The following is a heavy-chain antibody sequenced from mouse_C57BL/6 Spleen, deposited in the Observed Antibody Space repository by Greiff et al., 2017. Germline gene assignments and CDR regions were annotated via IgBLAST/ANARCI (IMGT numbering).Heavy chain of an antibody. CDR3: ARDDNNYAWFAY. D-gene: IGHD2-5*01. CDR1: GYAFSSSW. V-gene: IGHV1-82*01. Sequence: QVQLQQSGPELVKPGASVKISCKASGYAFSSSWMNWVKQRPGKGLEWIGRIYPGDGDTNYNGKFKGKATLTADKSSSTAYMQLSSLTSEDSAVYVCARDDNNYAWFAYWGQGTLVTVSA. CDR2: IYPGDGDT. J-gene: IGHJ3*01.